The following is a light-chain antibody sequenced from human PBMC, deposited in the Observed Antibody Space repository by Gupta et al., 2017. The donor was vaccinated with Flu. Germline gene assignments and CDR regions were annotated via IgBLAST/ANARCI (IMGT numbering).Light chain of an antibody. V-gene: IGLV3-9*01. CDR3: QVWDTIVV. J-gene: IGLJ2*01. CDR1: RLGSKN. CDR2: RET. Sequence: IFCGGNRLGSKNVHWYQQKPGQAPVLVIYRETNRAPGIPERFSGSNSGNTATLTISRAQAGDEADYYCQVWDTIVVFGGGTRLTVL.